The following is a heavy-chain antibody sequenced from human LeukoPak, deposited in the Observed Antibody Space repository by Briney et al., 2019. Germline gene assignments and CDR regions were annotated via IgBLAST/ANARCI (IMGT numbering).Heavy chain of an antibody. CDR2: INHDGSST. J-gene: IGHJ6*03. D-gene: IGHD6-19*01. CDR3: ARERTVAGTNYYYYMDV. V-gene: IGHV3-74*01. CDR1: GFTFTTFW. Sequence: GGSLRLSCATSGFTFTTFWMHWVRQAPGKGLVWVSRINHDGSSTNYADSVKGRFTISRDNAKNSLYLQMNSLRAEDTAVYYCARERTVAGTNYYYYMDVWGKGTTVTVSS.